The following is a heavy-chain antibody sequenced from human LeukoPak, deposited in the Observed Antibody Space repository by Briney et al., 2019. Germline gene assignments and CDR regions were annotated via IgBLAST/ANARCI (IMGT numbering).Heavy chain of an antibody. D-gene: IGHD5-12*01. CDR1: GFSFSTYA. CDR3: SRDRLGGLDL. J-gene: IGHJ5*02. Sequence: GGSLRLSCAAPGFSFSTYAINWVRHAPGKGLEWVSSISTMSNYIFYGDSVKGRFTNSRDNAKNSVYRQMNSLRPEDTAVYYCSRDRLGGLDLWGQGTLVTVSS. CDR2: ISTMSNYI. V-gene: IGHV3-21*01.